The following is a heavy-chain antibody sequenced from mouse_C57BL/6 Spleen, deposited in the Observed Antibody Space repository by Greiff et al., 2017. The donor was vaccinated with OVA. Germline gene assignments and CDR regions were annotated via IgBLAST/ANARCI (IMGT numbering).Heavy chain of an antibody. Sequence: VQLQQPGAELVKPGASVKLSCKASGYTFTSYWMHWVKQRPGQGLAWIGMIHPNSGSTNYNEKFKSKATLTVDKSSSTAYMQLSSLTSEDAAVYYCARESPKYFDVWGTGTTVTVSS. CDR3: ARESPKYFDV. CDR1: GYTFTSYW. J-gene: IGHJ1*03. CDR2: IHPNSGST. V-gene: IGHV1-64*01.